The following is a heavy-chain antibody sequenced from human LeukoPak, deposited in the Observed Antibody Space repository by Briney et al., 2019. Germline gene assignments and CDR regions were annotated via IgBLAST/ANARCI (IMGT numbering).Heavy chain of an antibody. J-gene: IGHJ3*02. CDR3: ARDRHSSSWYIKPGGAFDI. Sequence: GGSLRLSCAASGFTFSSYAMHWVRQAPGKGLEYVSAISSNGGSTYYANSVKGRFTISRDNSKNTLYLQMGSLRAEGTAVYYCARDRHSSSWYIKPGGAFDIWGQGTMVTVS. D-gene: IGHD6-13*01. CDR1: GFTFSSYA. V-gene: IGHV3-64*01. CDR2: ISSNGGST.